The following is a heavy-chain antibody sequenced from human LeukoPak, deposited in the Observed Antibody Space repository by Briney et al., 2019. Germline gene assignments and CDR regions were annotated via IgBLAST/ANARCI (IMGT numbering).Heavy chain of an antibody. Sequence: ASVKVSCKASGGTFSSYAISWVRQAPGQGLEWMGWISAYNGNTNYAQKLQGRVTMTTDTSTSTAYMELRSLRSDDTAVYYCARFGELWGLDYYYYMDVWGKGTTVTISS. CDR3: ARFGELWGLDYYYYMDV. CDR2: ISAYNGNT. D-gene: IGHD3-10*01. J-gene: IGHJ6*03. V-gene: IGHV1-18*01. CDR1: GGTFSSYA.